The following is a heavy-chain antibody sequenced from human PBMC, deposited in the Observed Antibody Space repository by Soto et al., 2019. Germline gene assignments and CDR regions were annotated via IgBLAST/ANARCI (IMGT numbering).Heavy chain of an antibody. D-gene: IGHD3-10*01. CDR3: ARDVGSPGSSRWFDT. V-gene: IGHV3-33*01. Sequence: LRLSCVASGFTLSNYGMHWGRQAPGKGLEWIALIWYEGTTKYSTDSMKGRFSISRDQSKSTLYLQVNSLRAEDTATYYCARDVGSPGSSRWFDTWGQGTLVTVSS. J-gene: IGHJ5*02. CDR2: IWYEGTTK. CDR1: GFTLSNYG.